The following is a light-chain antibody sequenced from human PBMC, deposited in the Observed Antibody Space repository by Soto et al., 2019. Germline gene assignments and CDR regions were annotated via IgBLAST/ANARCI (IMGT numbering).Light chain of an antibody. CDR2: EAS. V-gene: IGKV3-11*01. J-gene: IGKJ1*01. Sequence: EIVLTQSPATLSLSPGERATLSCRASQSVSSHLAWHQQKPGQAPRLLIHEASKRATGIPARISGSGSGTDFTLTISSLEPEDFAVYYCQQRSNWPWTFGQGTKVEIK. CDR3: QQRSNWPWT. CDR1: QSVSSH.